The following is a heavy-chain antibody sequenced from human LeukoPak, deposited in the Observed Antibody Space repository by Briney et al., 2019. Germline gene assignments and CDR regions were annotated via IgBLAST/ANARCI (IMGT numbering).Heavy chain of an antibody. D-gene: IGHD6-19*01. CDR3: AKDRAVAGSPYFDY. J-gene: IGHJ4*02. Sequence: GGSLRLSCAASGFTFSTYAMNWVRGAPGKGLEWVSAISGSGGSTYYADSVKGRFTISRDNSKNTLYLQMNSLRAEDTAVYYCAKDRAVAGSPYFDYWGQGTLVTVSS. CDR2: ISGSGGST. V-gene: IGHV3-23*01. CDR1: GFTFSTYA.